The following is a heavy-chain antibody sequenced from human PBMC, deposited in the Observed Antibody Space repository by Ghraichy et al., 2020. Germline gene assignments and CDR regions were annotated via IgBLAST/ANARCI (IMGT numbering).Heavy chain of an antibody. J-gene: IGHJ6*02. CDR2: IYSGGST. CDR1: GFTVSSNY. Sequence: GGSLRLSCAASGFTVSSNYMSWVRQAPGKGLEWVSVIYSGGSTYYADSVKGRFTISRDNAKNSLYLQMNSLRDEDTAVYYCARVSLWFGELLHHYGMDVWGQGTTVTVSS. V-gene: IGHV3-66*01. D-gene: IGHD3-10*01. CDR3: ARVSLWFGELLHHYGMDV.